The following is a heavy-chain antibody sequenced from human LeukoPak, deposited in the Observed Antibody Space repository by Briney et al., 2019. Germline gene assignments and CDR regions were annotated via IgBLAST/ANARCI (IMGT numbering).Heavy chain of an antibody. D-gene: IGHD6-6*01. J-gene: IGHJ4*02. CDR3: ACGSSAGPEY. CDR2: IYNNVNT. CDR1: GGSISNYY. Sequence: SETLSLTCAVSGGSISNYYWSWIRQPPGKGLEWIGYIYNNVNTDYNPSLKSRVTISVDTSKTQFSLKLRSVTAADTAVYYCACGSSAGPEYWGQGILVTVSS. V-gene: IGHV4-59*08.